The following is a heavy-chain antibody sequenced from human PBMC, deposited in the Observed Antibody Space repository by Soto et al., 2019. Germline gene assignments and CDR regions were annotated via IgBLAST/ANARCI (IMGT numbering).Heavy chain of an antibody. CDR3: AREPWGYSGWAKHCDY. J-gene: IGHJ4*02. CDR1: GFNFRGFT. D-gene: IGHD6-25*01. CDR2: ISYAGDYK. Sequence: QVHLVESGGGVVQPGGSLRLSCAASGFNFRGFTMHWVRQAPDKGLEWLSVISYAGDYKNYADSVRGRISISSDNSKNALFLQMHSLRADDTAVYFCAREPWGYSGWAKHCDYGGQGSLVIVSS. V-gene: IGHV3-30*14.